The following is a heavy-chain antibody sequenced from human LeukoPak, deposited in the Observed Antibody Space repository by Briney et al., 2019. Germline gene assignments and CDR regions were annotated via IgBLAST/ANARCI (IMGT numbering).Heavy chain of an antibody. V-gene: IGHV1-46*01. CDR2: INPSGGST. Sequence: ASVKVSCKASGYTFTSYYMHWVRQAPGQGLEWMGIINPSGGSTSYAQKFQGRVTMTRDTSTSTVYMELSSLRSEDTAVYYCATVQVPVGARIWGAFDYWGQGTLVTVSS. CDR3: ATVQVPVGARIWGAFDY. J-gene: IGHJ4*02. CDR1: GYTFTSYY. D-gene: IGHD1-26*01.